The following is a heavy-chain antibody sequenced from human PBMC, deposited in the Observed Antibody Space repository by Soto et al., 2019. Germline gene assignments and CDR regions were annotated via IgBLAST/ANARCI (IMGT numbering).Heavy chain of an antibody. V-gene: IGHV3-48*03. D-gene: IGHD3-3*01. CDR2: ISSSGSTI. CDR1: GFTFSSYE. CDR3: ASIVRFLEWTIDDAFDI. J-gene: IGHJ3*02. Sequence: GGSLRLSCAASGFTFSSYEMNWVRQAPGKGLEWVSYISSSGSTIYYADSVKGRFTISRDNAKNSLYLQMNSLRAEDTAVYYCASIVRFLEWTIDDAFDIWGQGTMVTVSS.